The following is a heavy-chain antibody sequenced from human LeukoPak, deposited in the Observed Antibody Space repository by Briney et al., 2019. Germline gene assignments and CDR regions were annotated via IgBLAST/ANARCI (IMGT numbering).Heavy chain of an antibody. CDR3: ARESNPDYDFWSGLYYYYYGMDV. V-gene: IGHV1-2*06. CDR1: GYTFTGYY. D-gene: IGHD3-3*01. CDR2: INPNSGGT. J-gene: IGHJ6*02. Sequence: GASVKVSCKASGYTFTGYYMHWVRQAPGQGLEWMGRINPNSGGTNYAQKFQGRVTMTRDTSISTAYMELSRLRSDDTAVYYCARESNPDYDFWSGLYYYYYGMDVWGQGTTVTVSS.